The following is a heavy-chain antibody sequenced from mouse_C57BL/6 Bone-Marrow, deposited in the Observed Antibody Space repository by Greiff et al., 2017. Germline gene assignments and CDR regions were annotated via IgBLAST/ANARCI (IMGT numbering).Heavy chain of an antibody. CDR1: GYSFTGYY. CDR3: ARELRYAMDY. Sequence: VQLQQSGPELVKPGASVKISCKASGYSFTGYYMNWVKQSPEKSLEWIGEINPSTGGTTYNQKFKAKATLTVDKSSSTAYMQLKSLTSEDSAVYYCARELRYAMDYWGQVTSVTVSS. D-gene: IGHD1-1*01. CDR2: INPSTGGT. V-gene: IGHV1-42*01. J-gene: IGHJ4*01.